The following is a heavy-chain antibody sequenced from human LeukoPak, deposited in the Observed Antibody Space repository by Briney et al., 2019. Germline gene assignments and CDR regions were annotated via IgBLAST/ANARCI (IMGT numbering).Heavy chain of an antibody. CDR1: GGSISSYY. J-gene: IGHJ4*02. Sequence: SETLSLTCTVSGGSISSYYWSWIRQPPGKGLEWIGYIFYSGSTNYNPSLKSRVTISVDTSKNQFSLKLSSVTAADTAVYYCARHGSVSSGALVWGQGTWSPSPQ. CDR2: IFYSGST. CDR3: ARHGSVSSGALV. D-gene: IGHD3-22*01. V-gene: IGHV4-59*08.